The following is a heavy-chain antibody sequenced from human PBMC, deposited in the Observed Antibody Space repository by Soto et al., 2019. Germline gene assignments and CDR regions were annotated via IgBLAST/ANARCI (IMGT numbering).Heavy chain of an antibody. V-gene: IGHV4-34*01. Sequence: SETLSLTCAVYGGSFSGYYWSWIRQPPGKGLEWIGEINHSGSTNYNPSLKSRVTISVDTSKNQFSLKLSSVTAADTAVYYCARDWGHYDFWSGYYQAYYYYGMDVWGQGTTVTVSS. J-gene: IGHJ6*02. CDR1: GGSFSGYY. CDR2: INHSGST. D-gene: IGHD3-3*01. CDR3: ARDWGHYDFWSGYYQAYYYYGMDV.